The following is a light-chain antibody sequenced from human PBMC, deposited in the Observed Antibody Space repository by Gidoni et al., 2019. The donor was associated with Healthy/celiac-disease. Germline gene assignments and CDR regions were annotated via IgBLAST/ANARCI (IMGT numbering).Light chain of an antibody. Sequence: SYELTQPPSVSVSPGQTARITCSGDALPKQYAYWYQQKPGQAPVLVIYKDSARPSGIPERFSGSSSGTTVTLTISGVQAEDEADYYCQSADNSGTYPVVFGGGTKLTVL. CDR3: QSADNSGTYPVV. CDR1: ALPKQY. CDR2: KDS. J-gene: IGLJ2*01. V-gene: IGLV3-25*03.